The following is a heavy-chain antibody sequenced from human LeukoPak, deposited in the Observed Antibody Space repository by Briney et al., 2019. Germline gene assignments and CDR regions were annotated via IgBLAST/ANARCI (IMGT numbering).Heavy chain of an antibody. D-gene: IGHD3-3*01. CDR1: GYTFTSYY. Sequence: ASVKVSCKAFGYTFTSYYMHWVRQAPGQGLEWMGIINPSGGSTSYAQKFQGRVTMTRDTSTSTVYMELSSLRSEDTAVYYCARDRTIFGVVAYYFDYWGQGTLVTVSS. J-gene: IGHJ4*02. V-gene: IGHV1-46*01. CDR2: INPSGGST. CDR3: ARDRTIFGVVAYYFDY.